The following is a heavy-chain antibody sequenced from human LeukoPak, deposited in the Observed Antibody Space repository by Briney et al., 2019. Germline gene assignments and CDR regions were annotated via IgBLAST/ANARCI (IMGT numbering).Heavy chain of an antibody. CDR2: IYYSGST. Sequence: SETLSLTCTVSGGSISSSSYYWGWIRQPPGKGLEWIGSIYYSGSTYYNPSLKSRVTISVDTSKNQFSLKLSSVTAADTAVYYCARVPGAQDSSWYGGAFDIWGQGTMVTVSS. CDR1: GGSISSSSYY. V-gene: IGHV4-39*07. CDR3: ARVPGAQDSSWYGGAFDI. D-gene: IGHD6-13*01. J-gene: IGHJ3*02.